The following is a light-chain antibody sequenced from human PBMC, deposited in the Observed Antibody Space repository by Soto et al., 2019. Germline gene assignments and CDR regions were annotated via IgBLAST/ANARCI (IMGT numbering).Light chain of an antibody. CDR3: QQYGSSPPWT. CDR2: AAS. V-gene: IGKV3-20*01. CDR1: QSVSSSY. Sequence: EIVLTQSPGTLSLSPGERATLSCRASQSVSSSYLSWYQQKPGQAPRLLIYAASTRATGIPARFSGSGSGTEFTLTISSLQSEDFAVYYCQQYGSSPPWTFGQGTKVDIK. J-gene: IGKJ1*01.